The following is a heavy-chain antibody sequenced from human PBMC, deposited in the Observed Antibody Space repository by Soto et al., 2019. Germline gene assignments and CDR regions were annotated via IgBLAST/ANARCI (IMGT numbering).Heavy chain of an antibody. Sequence: EVQLLESGGGLVQPGGSLRLSCAASGLPFNNYAMTWVRQAPGKGLEWFSAISGGGDTTSYADSVKGRFTVSRDGSKNTLYLQMSSLRAEDTALYYCAKGRGGSGSLTPRVDFWGQGTLVTVSS. D-gene: IGHD3-10*01. J-gene: IGHJ4*02. CDR1: GLPFNNYA. CDR3: AKGRGGSGSLTPRVDF. V-gene: IGHV3-23*01. CDR2: ISGGGDTT.